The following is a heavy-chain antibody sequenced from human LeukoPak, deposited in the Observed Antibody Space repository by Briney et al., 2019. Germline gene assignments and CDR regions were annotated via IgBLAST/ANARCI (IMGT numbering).Heavy chain of an antibody. Sequence: PGGSLRLSCAASGFTFSSYAMSWVRQAPGKGLEWVSAISGSGGSTYYADSVKGRFTISRDNSKNTLYLQMNSLRAEDTAVYYCAKDVFYHGSSGYYDSWGHGTLVTVSS. V-gene: IGHV3-23*01. CDR3: AKDVFYHGSSGYYDS. J-gene: IGHJ5*01. CDR2: ISGSGGST. D-gene: IGHD3-22*01. CDR1: GFTFSSYA.